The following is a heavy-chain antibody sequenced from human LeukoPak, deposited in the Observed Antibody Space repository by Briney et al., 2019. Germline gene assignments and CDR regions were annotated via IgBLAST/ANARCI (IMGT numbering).Heavy chain of an antibody. D-gene: IGHD6-19*01. Sequence: PGGSLRLSCAASGFTFSSYAMSWVRQAPGKGLEWVSAISGSGGSTYYADSVKGRFTISRDNSKNTLYLQMNSLRAEDTAVYYCAKGSKSGWYTYYYYGMDVWGQGTTVTVSS. V-gene: IGHV3-23*01. CDR3: AKGSKSGWYTYYYYGMDV. CDR1: GFTFSSYA. CDR2: ISGSGGST. J-gene: IGHJ6*02.